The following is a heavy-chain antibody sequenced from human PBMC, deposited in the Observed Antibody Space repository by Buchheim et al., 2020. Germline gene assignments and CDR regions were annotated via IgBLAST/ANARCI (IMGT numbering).Heavy chain of an antibody. D-gene: IGHD3-22*01. Sequence: QVQLVESGGGVVQPGRSLRLSCAASGFTFSSYAMHWVRQAPGKGLEWVAVISYDGSNKYYAASVKGRFTISRDNSKNTLYLQMNSLRAEDTAVYYCARGYYYDSSGYYPDYWGQGTL. V-gene: IGHV3-30*04. J-gene: IGHJ4*02. CDR3: ARGYYYDSSGYYPDY. CDR2: ISYDGSNK. CDR1: GFTFSSYA.